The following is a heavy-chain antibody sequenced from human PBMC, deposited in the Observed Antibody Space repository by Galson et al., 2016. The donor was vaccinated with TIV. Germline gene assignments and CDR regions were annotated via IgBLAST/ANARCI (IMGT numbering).Heavy chain of an antibody. Sequence: SLRLSCAASGYTFSSYGLHWVRQAPGKGLEWVAVVWYEETNKFYADSVNGRFTISRDNSKNTVYLQMNSLRAEDTAVYYCARDRMWEEVLGALNIWGQGTMVTVSS. CDR2: VWYEETNK. CDR1: GYTFSSYG. V-gene: IGHV3-33*01. J-gene: IGHJ3*02. D-gene: IGHD1-26*01. CDR3: ARDRMWEEVLGALNI.